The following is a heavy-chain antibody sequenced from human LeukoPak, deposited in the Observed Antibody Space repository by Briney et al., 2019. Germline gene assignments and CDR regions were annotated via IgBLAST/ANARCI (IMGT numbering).Heavy chain of an antibody. Sequence: ASVKVSCKASGYTFTSYGISWVRQAPGQGLEWMGWISAYNGNTNYAQKLQGRVTMTTDTSTSTAYMELRSLRSDDTAVYYCARARELRYLDWLLRENWFDPWGQGTLVTVSS. V-gene: IGHV1-18*01. D-gene: IGHD3-9*01. CDR2: ISAYNGNT. CDR3: ARARELRYLDWLLRENWFDP. CDR1: GYTFTSYG. J-gene: IGHJ5*02.